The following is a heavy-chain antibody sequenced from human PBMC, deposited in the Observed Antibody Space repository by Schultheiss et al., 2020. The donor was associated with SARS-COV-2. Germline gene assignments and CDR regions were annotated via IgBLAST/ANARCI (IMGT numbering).Heavy chain of an antibody. CDR2: INHSGST. CDR3: ANLGVSYSSGWENDS. V-gene: IGHV4-34*01. CDR1: GGSFSGYY. J-gene: IGHJ5*01. Sequence: SETLSLTCAVYGGSFSGYYWSWIRQPPGKGLEWIGEINHSGSTNYNPSLKSRVTISVDKSKNQFSLKLSSVTAADTAVYYCANLGVSYSSGWENDSWGQGTLVTVSS. D-gene: IGHD6-19*01.